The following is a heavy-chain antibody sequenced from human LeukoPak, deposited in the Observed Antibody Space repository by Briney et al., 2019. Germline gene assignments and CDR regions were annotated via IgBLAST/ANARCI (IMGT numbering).Heavy chain of an antibody. J-gene: IGHJ6*02. CDR2: IYSGGST. CDR1: GFTVSSNY. V-gene: IGHV3-66*01. D-gene: IGHD7-27*01. Sequence: PGGSLRLSCAASGFTVSSNYMSWVRQAPGKGLEWVSVIYSGGSTYYADSVKGRFTISRDNSKNTLYLQMNSLRAEDTAVYYCASNKLGMYYYYYGMDVWGQGTTVTVSS. CDR3: ASNKLGMYYYYYGMDV.